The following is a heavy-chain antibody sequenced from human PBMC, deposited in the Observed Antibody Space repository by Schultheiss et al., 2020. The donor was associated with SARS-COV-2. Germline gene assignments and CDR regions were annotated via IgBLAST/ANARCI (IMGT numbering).Heavy chain of an antibody. CDR3: ARVRGAGSVVAATPYYYYYMDV. V-gene: IGHV4-34*01. J-gene: IGHJ6*03. CDR2: IYHSGST. CDR1: GGSFSGYY. D-gene: IGHD2-15*01. Sequence: SQTLSLTCAVYGGSFSGYYWSWIRQPPGKGLEWIGYIYHSGSTYYNPSLKSRVTISVDTSKNQFSLKLSSVTAADTAVYYCARVRGAGSVVAATPYYYYYMDVWGKGTTVTVSS.